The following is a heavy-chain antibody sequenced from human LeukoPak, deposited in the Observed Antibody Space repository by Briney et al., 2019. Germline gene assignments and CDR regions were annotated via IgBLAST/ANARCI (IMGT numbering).Heavy chain of an antibody. CDR2: MNPNSGNT. CDR1: GYTFTSYD. D-gene: IGHD3-10*01. V-gene: IGHV1-8*03. J-gene: IGHJ4*02. Sequence: ASVKVSCKASGYTFTSYDINWVRQATGQGLEWMGWMNPNSGNTGYAQKFQGRVTITRNTSISTAYMELSSLRSEDTAVYYCARMYMVRGVFNHLHYWGQGTLVTVSS. CDR3: ARMYMVRGVFNHLHY.